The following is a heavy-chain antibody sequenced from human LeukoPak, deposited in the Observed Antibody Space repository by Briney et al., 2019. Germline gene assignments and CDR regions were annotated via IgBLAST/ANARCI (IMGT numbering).Heavy chain of an antibody. V-gene: IGHV5-51*01. CDR1: GYSFTNYW. J-gene: IGHJ4*02. CDR3: ARPVIAGSYRSYFDY. Sequence: GESLKISCKGSGYSFTNYWIGWVRQMPGKGLEWMGIIYPGDSDTRYSPSFQGQVTISADKSISTAYLQWSSLKASDTATYYCARPVIAGSYRSYFDYWGQGALVTVSS. D-gene: IGHD1-26*01. CDR2: IYPGDSDT.